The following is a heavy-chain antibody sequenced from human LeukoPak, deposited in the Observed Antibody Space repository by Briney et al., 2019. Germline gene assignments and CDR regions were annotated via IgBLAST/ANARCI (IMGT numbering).Heavy chain of an antibody. V-gene: IGHV4-31*03. CDR1: GGSISSGGYY. J-gene: IGHJ3*02. CDR2: IYYSGST. CDR3: ARRLYDDAFDI. D-gene: IGHD3-3*01. Sequence: SETLSLTCTVSGGSISSGGYYWSWIRQHPGKGLEWIGYIYYSGSTYYNPSLKSRVTISVDTSKNQFSLKLNSVTAADTAVYYCARRLYDDAFDIWGHGTMVTVSS.